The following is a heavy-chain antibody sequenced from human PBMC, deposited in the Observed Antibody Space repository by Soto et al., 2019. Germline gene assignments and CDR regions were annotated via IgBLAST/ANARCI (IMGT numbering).Heavy chain of an antibody. Sequence: EVQLVESGGGLVQPGGSLRLSCAASGFTFNTYSMSWVRQAPGKGLEWISYITTTSSITYYADSVRGRFTISRDNANNLLYLQMNSLRVEDTAVYFCARRSIWGQGTLVTVSS. V-gene: IGHV3-48*01. J-gene: IGHJ4*02. CDR1: GFTFNTYS. CDR2: ITTTSSIT. CDR3: ARRSI.